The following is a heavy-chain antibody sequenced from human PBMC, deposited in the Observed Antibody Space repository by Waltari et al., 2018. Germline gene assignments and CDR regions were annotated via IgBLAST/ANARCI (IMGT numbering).Heavy chain of an antibody. Sequence: EVQLSESGGGLVQPGGSLRLSCAASGFNLSSYAMSWVRQAQGKGRDWFSTISGIAGSKYYADSVKVRFTISRDISKNTIYLQMNSLRVEDTALYYCAKGFEDLLPFDHWGQGTQVTVSS. D-gene: IGHD2-21*01. CDR2: ISGIAGSK. CDR1: GFNLSSYA. J-gene: IGHJ4*02. CDR3: AKGFEDLLPFDH. V-gene: IGHV3-23*01.